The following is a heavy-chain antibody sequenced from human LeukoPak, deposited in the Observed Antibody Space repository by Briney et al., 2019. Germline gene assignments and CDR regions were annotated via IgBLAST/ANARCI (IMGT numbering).Heavy chain of an antibody. D-gene: IGHD1-1*01. CDR2: ISAYNDNT. CDR3: ARDRGYNLSPFDP. CDR1: GYTFTSYG. V-gene: IGHV1-18*01. J-gene: IGHJ5*02. Sequence: ASVKVSCKASGYTFTSYGINWVRQAPGQGLKWMGWISAYNDNTKYAQKVQGRVTMTTDTSTSTAYMELRSLRSDDTAVYYCARDRGYNLSPFDPWGQGTLVTVSS.